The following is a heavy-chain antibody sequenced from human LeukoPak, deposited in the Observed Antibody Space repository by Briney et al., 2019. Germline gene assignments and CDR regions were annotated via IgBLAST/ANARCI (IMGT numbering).Heavy chain of an antibody. CDR2: IYTSGST. Sequence: SETLSLTCTVSGGSISSYYWSWIRQPAGKGLEWIGRIYTSGSTNYNPSLKSRVTMSVDTSKNQFSLKLSSVTAADTAVYYCARECSGGSCYPYYFDYWGQGTLATVSS. V-gene: IGHV4-4*07. J-gene: IGHJ4*02. CDR1: GGSISSYY. D-gene: IGHD2-15*01. CDR3: ARECSGGSCYPYYFDY.